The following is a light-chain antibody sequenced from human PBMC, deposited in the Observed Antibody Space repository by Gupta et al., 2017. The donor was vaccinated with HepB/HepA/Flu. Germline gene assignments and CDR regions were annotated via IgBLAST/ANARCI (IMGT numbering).Light chain of an antibody. J-gene: IGKJ1*01. V-gene: IGKV1-12*01. CDR2: AAS. CDR3: QQDDSFPQT. Sequence: DIQMTQSPATVSSSVGDRVTITCRASQDIRSWLAWYQQKPGKAPKLLIYAASSWESGVPSRFSGGGSGTEFTLTISSLQPEDFATYYCQQDDSFPQTFGQGTKVE. CDR1: QDIRSW.